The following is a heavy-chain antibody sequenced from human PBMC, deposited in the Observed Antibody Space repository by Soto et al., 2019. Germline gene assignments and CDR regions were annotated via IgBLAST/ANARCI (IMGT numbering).Heavy chain of an antibody. J-gene: IGHJ6*02. CDR1: GFTFSSDA. CDR2: ISATGVTI. V-gene: IGHV3-23*01. Sequence: EVQLLESGGGLVQPGGSLRLSCAASGFTFSSDAMSWFRQAPGKGLEWVSAISATGVTIYYADSVKGRFAISRDNSKNTLYLQMTNRRAEDTALYYCAKDRGFGAGHGLDVWGQGTKVTVSS. CDR3: AKDRGFGAGHGLDV. D-gene: IGHD3-10*01.